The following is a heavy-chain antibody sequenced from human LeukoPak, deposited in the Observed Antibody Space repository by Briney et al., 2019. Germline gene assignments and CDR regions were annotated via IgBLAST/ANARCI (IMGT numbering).Heavy chain of an antibody. J-gene: IGHJ5*02. V-gene: IGHV3-7*01. CDR1: GFTFSSYW. CDR2: IKQDGSEK. Sequence: PGGSLRLSCAASGFTFSSYWMSWVRQAPGKGLEWVANIKQDGSEKYYVDSVKGRFTISRDNAKNSLYLQMNSLRAEDTAVYYCARDSMVRGVPHLGWFDPWGQGTLVTVSS. CDR3: ARDSMVRGVPHLGWFDP. D-gene: IGHD3-10*01.